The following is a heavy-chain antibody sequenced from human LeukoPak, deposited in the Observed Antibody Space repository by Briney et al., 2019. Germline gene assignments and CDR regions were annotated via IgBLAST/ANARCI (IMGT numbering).Heavy chain of an antibody. J-gene: IGHJ4*02. CDR1: GYTFTGYY. Sequence: ASVKVSCKASGYTFTGYYMHWVRQAPGQGLEWMGRINPNSGGTNYAQKFQGRVTMTRDTSISTAYMELSRLRSDDTAVYYCASSRPANRYYYDSSGYDYWGQGTLVTVSS. D-gene: IGHD3-22*01. V-gene: IGHV1-2*06. CDR2: INPNSGGT. CDR3: ASSRPANRYYYDSSGYDY.